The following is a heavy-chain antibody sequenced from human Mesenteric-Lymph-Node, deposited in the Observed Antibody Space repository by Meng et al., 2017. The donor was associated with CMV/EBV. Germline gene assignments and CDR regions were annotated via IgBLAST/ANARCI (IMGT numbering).Heavy chain of an antibody. CDR2: IYYSGST. J-gene: IGHJ4*02. V-gene: IGHV4-39*07. Sequence: QLQLQESGQGVVKPSETLSLTCTVSGGSISSSSYYWGWIRQPPGKGLEWIGSIYYSGSTYYNPSLKSRVTISVDTSKNQFSLKLSSVTAADTAVYYCARDGDYYDSSGYNPFDYWGQGTLVTVSS. CDR3: ARDGDYYDSSGYNPFDY. CDR1: GGSISSSSYY. D-gene: IGHD3-22*01.